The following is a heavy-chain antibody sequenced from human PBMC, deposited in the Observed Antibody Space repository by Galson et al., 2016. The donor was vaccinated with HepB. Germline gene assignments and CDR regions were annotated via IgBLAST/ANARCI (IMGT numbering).Heavy chain of an antibody. CDR3: AKDSPEGAGVTVWYLDL. CDR2: ISWDSARP. J-gene: IGHJ2*01. D-gene: IGHD1-26*01. Sequence: SLRLSCAASGLTFDEYAMHWVRQAPGKGLEWVSGISWDSARPCYADSVRGRFTISRANAKKSQYLQMNSLRAEDTALYYCAKDSPEGAGVTVWYLDLWGRGTLVTVSS. V-gene: IGHV3-9*01. CDR1: GLTFDEYA.